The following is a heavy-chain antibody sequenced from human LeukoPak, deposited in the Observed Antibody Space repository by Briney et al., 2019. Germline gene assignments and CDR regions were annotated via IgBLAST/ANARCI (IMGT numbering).Heavy chain of an antibody. CDR1: GYTFTSYG. CDR3: ARTITIFGVVPGDY. J-gene: IGHJ4*02. CDR2: ISAYNGNT. D-gene: IGHD3-3*01. Sequence: ASVKVSCKASGYTFTSYGISWVRHAPGQGLEWMGWISAYNGNTNYAQKLQGRVTMTTDTSTSTAYMELRSLRSDDTAVYYCARTITIFGVVPGDYWGQGTLVTVSS. V-gene: IGHV1-18*01.